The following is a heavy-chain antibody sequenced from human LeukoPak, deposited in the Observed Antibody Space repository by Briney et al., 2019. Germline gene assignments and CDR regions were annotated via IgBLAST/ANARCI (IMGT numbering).Heavy chain of an antibody. CDR3: AKGLMGATPYYFDY. CDR2: INTDGSST. Sequence: LSGGSLRLSCAASGFTFSSYWMHWVRQAPGKGLVWVSRINTDGSSTTYADSVKGRFTISRDNAKNTLYLQMNSLRADDTAVYYCAKGLMGATPYYFDYWGQGTLVTVSS. CDR1: GFTFSSYW. V-gene: IGHV3-74*01. J-gene: IGHJ4*02. D-gene: IGHD1-26*01.